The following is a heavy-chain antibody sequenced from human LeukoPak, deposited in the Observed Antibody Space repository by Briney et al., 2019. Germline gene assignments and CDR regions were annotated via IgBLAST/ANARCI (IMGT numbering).Heavy chain of an antibody. J-gene: IGHJ6*02. V-gene: IGHV3-48*04. CDR1: GFTFSSYG. D-gene: IGHD6-13*01. CDR3: ARVRIAAAGTVDGMDV. Sequence: HPGRSLRLSCAASGFTFSSYGMNWVRQAPGKGLEWVSYISSSSSTIYYADSVKGRFTISRDNAKNSLYLQMNSLRAEDTAVYYCARVRIAAAGTVDGMDVWGQGTTVTVSS. CDR2: ISSSSSTI.